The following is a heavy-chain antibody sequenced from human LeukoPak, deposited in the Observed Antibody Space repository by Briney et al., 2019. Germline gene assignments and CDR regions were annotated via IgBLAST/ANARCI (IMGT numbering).Heavy chain of an antibody. J-gene: IGHJ4*02. CDR2: ISYDGSNK. Sequence: GGSLRLSCAASGFTFSSYAMHWVRQAPGKGLEWVAVISYDGSNKYYADSVKGRFTISRDNSKNTLYLQMNSLRAEDTAVYYCAREDYHYDSSGHRSLYYFDYWGQGTLVTVSS. D-gene: IGHD3-22*01. CDR1: GFTFSSYA. CDR3: AREDYHYDSSGHRSLYYFDY. V-gene: IGHV3-30*04.